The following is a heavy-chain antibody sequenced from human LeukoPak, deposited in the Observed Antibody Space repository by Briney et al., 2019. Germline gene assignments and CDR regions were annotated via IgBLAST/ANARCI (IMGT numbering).Heavy chain of an antibody. Sequence: ASVKVSCKASGYTFTGYYMHWVRQAPGQGLEWMGWINPNSGGTNYAQKFQGRVTMTRDTSISTAYMELSSLRSEDTAVYYCARERYYDILTGQNSFDYWGQGTLVTVSS. D-gene: IGHD3-9*01. CDR2: INPNSGGT. J-gene: IGHJ4*02. CDR3: ARERYYDILTGQNSFDY. CDR1: GYTFTGYY. V-gene: IGHV1-2*02.